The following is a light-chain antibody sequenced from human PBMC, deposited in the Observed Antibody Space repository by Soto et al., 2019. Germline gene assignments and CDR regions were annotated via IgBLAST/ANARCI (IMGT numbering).Light chain of an antibody. Sequence: DIPVTQTPATLYGSRREKITSTFRASQSISSWLAWYQQKPGKAPKLLIYDASSLESGVPSRFSGSGSGTEFNLTIISLQPDDFAVYYCQEYHGWPITFGQGTRLEIK. CDR3: QEYHGWPIT. V-gene: IGKV1-5*01. J-gene: IGKJ5*01. CDR1: QSISSW. CDR2: DAS.